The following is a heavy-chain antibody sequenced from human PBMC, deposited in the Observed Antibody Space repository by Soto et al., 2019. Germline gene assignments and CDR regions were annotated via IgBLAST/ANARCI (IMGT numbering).Heavy chain of an antibody. CDR1: GFTFSSYA. V-gene: IGHV3-30-3*01. J-gene: IGHJ4*02. D-gene: IGHD2-2*01. Sequence: QVQLVESGGGVVQPGRSLRLSCAASGFTFSSYAMHWVRQAPGKGLEWVAVISYDGSNKYYADSVKGRFTISRDNSKNTRYLQMNSLRAEDTAVYYCARARLDTPARDYWGQGILVTVSS. CDR3: ARARLDTPARDY. CDR2: ISYDGSNK.